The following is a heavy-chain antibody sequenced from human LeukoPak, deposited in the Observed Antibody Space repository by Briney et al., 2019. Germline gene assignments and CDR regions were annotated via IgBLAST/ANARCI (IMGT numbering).Heavy chain of an antibody. CDR3: ARDLRNHDFWSGGAFDI. D-gene: IGHD3-3*01. CDR2: IKVDGSEK. J-gene: IGHJ3*02. CDR1: GFTFNTYW. Sequence: GGSLRLSCAAPGFTFNTYWMSWVRQAPGKGLEWVANIKVDGSEKYYVDSVEGRFTISRDNAKNSLYLQMNSLRVGDTAVYYCARDLRNHDFWSGGAFDIWGQGTMVTVYS. V-gene: IGHV3-7*01.